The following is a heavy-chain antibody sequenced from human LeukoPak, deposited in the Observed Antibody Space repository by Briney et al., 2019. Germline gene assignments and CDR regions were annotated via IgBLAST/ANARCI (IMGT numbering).Heavy chain of an antibody. CDR2: IYHSGST. J-gene: IGHJ5*02. CDR1: GGSISSSNW. Sequence: SETLSLTCAVSGGSISSSNWWSWVRQPPGKGLEWIGEIYHSGSTNYNPSLKSRVIVSVDTSEDQFSLKLSSVTAADTAVYYCARVDGWAYSGYDAFAFLRAPWGQGTLVTVSS. CDR3: ARVDGWAYSGYDAFAFLRAP. D-gene: IGHD5-12*01. V-gene: IGHV4-4*02.